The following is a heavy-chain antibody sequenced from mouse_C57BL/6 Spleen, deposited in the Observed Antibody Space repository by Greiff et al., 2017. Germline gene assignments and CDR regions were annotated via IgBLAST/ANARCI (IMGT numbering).Heavy chain of an antibody. V-gene: IGHV1-26*01. CDR1: GYTFTDYY. CDR3: ARGDYGNYD. J-gene: IGHJ2*01. D-gene: IGHD2-1*01. CDR2: INPNNGGT. Sequence: EVQLQQSGPELVKPAASVKISCKASGYTFTDYYMNWVKQSHGKSLEWIGDINPNNGGTSYNQKFKGKATLTVDKSSSTAYMELRSLTSEDSAVYYCARGDYGNYDWGQGTTLTVSS.